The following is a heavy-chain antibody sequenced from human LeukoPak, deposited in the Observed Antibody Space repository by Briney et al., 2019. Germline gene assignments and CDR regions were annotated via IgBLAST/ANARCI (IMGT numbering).Heavy chain of an antibody. CDR3: ARVGYGDPIDY. D-gene: IGHD4-17*01. Sequence: SETLSLTCAVSGYSISSGYYRGWIRQPPGKGLEWIGSIYHSGSTYYNPSLKSRVTISVDTSKNQFSLKLSSVTAADTAVYYCARVGYGDPIDYWGQGTLVTVSS. CDR1: GYSISSGYY. V-gene: IGHV4-38-2*01. J-gene: IGHJ4*02. CDR2: IYHSGST.